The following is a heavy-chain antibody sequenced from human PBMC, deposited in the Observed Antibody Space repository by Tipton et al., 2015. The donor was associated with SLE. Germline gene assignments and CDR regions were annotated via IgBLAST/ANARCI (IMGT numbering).Heavy chain of an antibody. CDR1: GYSISNSNW. CDR2: IYYSGST. J-gene: IGHJ3*01. V-gene: IGHV4-28*01. Sequence: TLSLTCAVSGYSISNSNWWAWIRQPPGKGLEWIGYIYYSGSTFYNPSLKSRVTMSVDTSKNQFSLTLSSLTAADTAVYYCARRTLATVLDVWGHGTLVAVS. CDR3: ARRTLATVLDV. D-gene: IGHD1-14*01.